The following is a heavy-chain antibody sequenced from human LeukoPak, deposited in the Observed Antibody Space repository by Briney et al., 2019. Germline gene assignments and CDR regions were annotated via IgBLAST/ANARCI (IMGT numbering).Heavy chain of an antibody. Sequence: GGSLRLSCAASGFTFSSYAMSWVRQAPGKGLEWVSGMSGSGGSTYYADSVKGRFTISRDNSKKTLYLQMNSLRAEDTAVYYCAKDPVLRYFDWQHIGLGLDYWGQGTLVTVSS. CDR1: GFTFSSYA. J-gene: IGHJ4*02. CDR3: AKDPVLRYFDWQHIGLGLDY. D-gene: IGHD3-9*01. V-gene: IGHV3-23*01. CDR2: MSGSGGST.